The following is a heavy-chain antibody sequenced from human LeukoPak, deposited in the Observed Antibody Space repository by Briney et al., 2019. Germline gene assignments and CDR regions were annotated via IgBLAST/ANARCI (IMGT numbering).Heavy chain of an antibody. CDR1: GGSFSGYY. V-gene: IGHV4-34*01. Sequence: SETLSLTCAVYGGSFSGYYWSWIRQPPGKGLEWIGEINHSGSTNYNPPLKSRVTISVDTSKNQFSLKLSSVTAADTAVYYCARGITIFGVVPLNWFDPWGQGTLVTVSS. D-gene: IGHD3-3*01. CDR2: INHSGST. J-gene: IGHJ5*02. CDR3: ARGITIFGVVPLNWFDP.